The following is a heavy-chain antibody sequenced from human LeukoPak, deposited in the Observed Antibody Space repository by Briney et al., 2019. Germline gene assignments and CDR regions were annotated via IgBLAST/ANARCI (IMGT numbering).Heavy chain of an antibody. CDR3: ARAWIQLWFQADAFDI. V-gene: IGHV3-30-3*01. CDR1: GFTFSSYA. Sequence: GRSLRLSCAASGFTFSSYAMHWVRQAPGKGLEWVAVISYDGSNKYYADSVKGRSTISRDNSKNTLYLQMNSLRAEDTAVYYCARAWIQLWFQADAFDIWGQGTMVTVSS. J-gene: IGHJ3*02. CDR2: ISYDGSNK. D-gene: IGHD5-18*01.